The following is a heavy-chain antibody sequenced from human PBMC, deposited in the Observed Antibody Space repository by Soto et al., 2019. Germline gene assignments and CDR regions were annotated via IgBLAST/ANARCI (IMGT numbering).Heavy chain of an antibody. J-gene: IGHJ6*02. CDR2: IYQSGST. CDR1: GVSISSDGYS. V-gene: IGHV4-30-2*01. CDR3: ARAYYDFWTSYHYGMDV. Sequence: QLQLQESGSGLVKPSQTLSLTCAVSGVSISSDGYSWSWTRQPPGKGLEWIGFIYQSGSTYYNPSLKSRGTMSVDRSKNQFSLKLTSVTAADTAVYDCARAYYDFWTSYHYGMDVWGQGTTVTVSS. D-gene: IGHD3-3*01.